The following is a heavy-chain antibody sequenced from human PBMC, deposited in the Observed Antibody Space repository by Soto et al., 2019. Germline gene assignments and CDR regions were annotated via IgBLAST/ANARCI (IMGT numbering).Heavy chain of an antibody. J-gene: IGHJ6*02. CDR3: ARKGSYYAFWSGYYFGGGMDV. Sequence: QVQLQQWGAGLLKPSETLSLTCAVYGGSFSGYYWSWIRQPPGKGLEWIGEINNSGSTNYNPSLTSLVTTSVDTSRHHYYLKLSPVTAADRAVYYCARKGSYYAFWSGYYFGGGMDVLGQGTTVTVSS. D-gene: IGHD3-3*01. V-gene: IGHV4-34*01. CDR2: INNSGST. CDR1: GGSFSGYY.